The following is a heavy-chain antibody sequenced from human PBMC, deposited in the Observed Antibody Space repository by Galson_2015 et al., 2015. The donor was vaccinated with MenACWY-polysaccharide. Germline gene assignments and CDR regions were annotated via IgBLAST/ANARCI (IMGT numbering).Heavy chain of an antibody. J-gene: IGHJ5*02. CDR3: AKGGRQVDNWLDP. V-gene: IGHV3-23*01. Sequence: SLRLSCAVYGFTFSSYVMSWVRQAPGRGLEWVSSITDSGSSTYYVDSVKGRFTISRDNSKNTLFLQMNSLRADDTAVYYCAKGGRQVDNWLDPWGQGALVTVSS. CDR1: GFTFSSYV. D-gene: IGHD1-26*01. CDR2: ITDSGSST.